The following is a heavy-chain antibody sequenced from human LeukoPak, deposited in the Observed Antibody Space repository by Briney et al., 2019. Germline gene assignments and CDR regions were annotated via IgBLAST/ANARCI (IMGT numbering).Heavy chain of an antibody. CDR1: GFTFSNYA. D-gene: IGHD3-9*01. J-gene: IGHJ4*02. CDR2: ITGSGGNT. V-gene: IGHV3-23*01. Sequence: PGGSLRLSCATSGFTFSNYAMSWVRQAPGKGLEWVSAITGSGGNTHYADSVKGRFTISRDNSKNTAFLQMNSLRAEDTAVYYCAKWGDYDVLTGYYVSDYWGQGTLVTVSS. CDR3: AKWGDYDVLTGYYVSDY.